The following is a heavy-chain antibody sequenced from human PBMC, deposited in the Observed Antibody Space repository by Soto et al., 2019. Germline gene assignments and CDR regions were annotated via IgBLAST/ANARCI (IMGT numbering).Heavy chain of an antibody. D-gene: IGHD2-15*01. V-gene: IGHV6-1*01. J-gene: IGHJ4*02. CDR3: ARAPSPGAATGY. Sequence: SQTRTLTCAISXNSISSNRAARNWIKQSPSRGLEWLGRTYYRSKWYNDYAVSVKSRITINPDTSKNQFSLQLNSVTPEDTAVYYCARAPSPGAATGYWGQGTLVIV. CDR1: XNSISSNRAA. CDR2: TYYRSKWYN.